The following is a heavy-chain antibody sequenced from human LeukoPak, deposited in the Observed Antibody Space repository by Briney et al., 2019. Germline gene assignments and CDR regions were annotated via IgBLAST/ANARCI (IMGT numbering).Heavy chain of an antibody. CDR1: VFSFSSGYL. Sequence: PSETLSLTCTVSVFSFSSGYLWGWIRQPPGKGLEWIGSIYDSVTNYYNPSPKSRVTILVDTSKNRCTLRLSSWTAADTAVYCCARACGSSTSCYTEGWFDPWGQGTLVTVSS. D-gene: IGHD2-2*02. CDR2: IYDSVTN. CDR3: ARACGSSTSCYTEGWFDP. V-gene: IGHV4-38-2*02. J-gene: IGHJ5*02.